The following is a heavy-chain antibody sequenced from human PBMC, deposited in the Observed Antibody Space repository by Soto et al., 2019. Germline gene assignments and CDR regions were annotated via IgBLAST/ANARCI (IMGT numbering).Heavy chain of an antibody. CDR1: GGTFSSYA. Sequence: QVQLVQSGAEVKKPGSSVKVSCKASGGTFSSYAISWVRQAPGQGLEWMGGIIPIFGTANYAQKFQGRVTITADESTSTTYMELSSLRSEDTAVYYCASAGGYATPGRIRYYYYGMAVWGQGTTVTASS. D-gene: IGHD5-12*01. J-gene: IGHJ6*02. CDR2: IIPIFGTA. CDR3: ASAGGYATPGRIRYYYYGMAV. V-gene: IGHV1-69*12.